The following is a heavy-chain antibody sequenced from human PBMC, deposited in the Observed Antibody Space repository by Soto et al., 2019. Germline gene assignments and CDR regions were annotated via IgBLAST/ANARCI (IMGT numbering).Heavy chain of an antibody. V-gene: IGHV3-23*01. CDR1: RFTVSIYA. D-gene: IGHD3-3*01. Sequence: VSLRLSCASSRFTVSIYAMSGVRQAPGKGMEWVSAISGSGGSTYYADSVKGRFTISRDNSKNTLYLQMNSLRAEDTAVYYCAKDLKPAYYDFWTREFDPWGQGTLVTVSS. CDR2: ISGSGGST. CDR3: AKDLKPAYYDFWTREFDP. J-gene: IGHJ5*02.